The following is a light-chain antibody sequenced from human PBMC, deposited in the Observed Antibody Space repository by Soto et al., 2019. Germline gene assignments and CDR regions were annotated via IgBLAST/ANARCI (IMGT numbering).Light chain of an antibody. CDR2: EVN. CDR3: SSDAGSSNV. Sequence: QSVLTQPHSASGSPGPSVAISCTGTSSDVGGYNYVSWYQQHPGKAPKLMIYEVNKRPSGVPDRFSGSKTGNTDSLTVAGLQAEDEAYYYCSSDAGSSNVFGTGTTLTVL. V-gene: IGLV2-8*01. CDR1: SSDVGGYNY. J-gene: IGLJ1*01.